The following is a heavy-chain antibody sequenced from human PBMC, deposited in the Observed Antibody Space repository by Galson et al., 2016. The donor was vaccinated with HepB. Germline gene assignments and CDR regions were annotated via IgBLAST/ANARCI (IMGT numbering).Heavy chain of an antibody. D-gene: IGHD2-2*02. CDR1: GYTFTSYY. Sequence: SVKVSCKASGYTFTSYYMHWVRQAPGQGLEWMGIINPSGGSTNYAQKFQGRVTMTRDTSTSTVYMELSSLRSEDTAVYYCARDLLYCSSTSCDTAITDYYYGMDVWGKGTTVTVSS. J-gene: IGHJ6*04. CDR3: ARDLLYCSSTSCDTAITDYYYGMDV. V-gene: IGHV1-46*03. CDR2: INPSGGST.